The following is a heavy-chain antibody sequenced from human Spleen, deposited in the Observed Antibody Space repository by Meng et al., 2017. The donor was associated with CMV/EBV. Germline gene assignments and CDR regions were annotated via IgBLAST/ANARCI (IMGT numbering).Heavy chain of an antibody. D-gene: IGHD1-26*01. CDR1: GFTFSNYA. J-gene: IGHJ6*02. CDR2: ISGSGGST. Sequence: GESLKISCAASGFTFSNYAMSWVRQAPGKGLEWVAGISGSGGSTYYADSVKGRFTISRDNSKNTLYLQMNSLRAEDTAVYYCAKWDHYYGMDVWGQGTTVTVSS. V-gene: IGHV3-23*01. CDR3: AKWDHYYGMDV.